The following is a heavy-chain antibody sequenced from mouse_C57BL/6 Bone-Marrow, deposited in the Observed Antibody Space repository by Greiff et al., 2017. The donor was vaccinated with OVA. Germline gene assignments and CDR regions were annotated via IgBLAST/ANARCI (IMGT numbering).Heavy chain of an antibody. CDR2: INPNNGGT. D-gene: IGHD1-3*01. Sequence: EVQLLQSGPGLVKPGASVKISCKASGFTFTDYYMTWVQQSHGKSLEWIGDINPNNGGTSYNQKFKGKATLTVDKSSSTAYMELRSLTSEDSGGYYCRMSKGYAMGYWGQGTSVTVSS. J-gene: IGHJ4*01. CDR1: GFTFTDYY. CDR3: RMSKGYAMGY. V-gene: IGHV1-26*01.